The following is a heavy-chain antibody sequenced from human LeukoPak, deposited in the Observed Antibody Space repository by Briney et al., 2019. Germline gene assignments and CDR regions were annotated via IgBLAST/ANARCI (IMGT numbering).Heavy chain of an antibody. D-gene: IGHD1-26*01. CDR1: GGSISSGSYY. CDR3: ARSAVGATPYYYYGMDV. V-gene: IGHV4-61*02. CDR2: IYTSGST. Sequence: TSETLSLTCTVPGGSISSGSYYWSWIRQHAGKGLEWIGRIYTSGSTNYNPSLKSRVTISVDTSKNQFSLKLSSVTAADTAVYYCARSAVGATPYYYYGMDVWGQGTTVTVSS. J-gene: IGHJ6*02.